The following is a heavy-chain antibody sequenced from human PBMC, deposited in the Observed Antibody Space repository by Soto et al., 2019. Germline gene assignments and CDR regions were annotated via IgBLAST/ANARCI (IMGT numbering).Heavy chain of an antibody. V-gene: IGHV1-69*13. CDR2: IIPIFGTA. D-gene: IGHD2-8*01. CDR3: ASSPIVLMVYATYYFDY. CDR1: GYTFTSYG. J-gene: IGHJ4*02. Sequence: SVKVSCKASGYTFTSYGISWVRQAPGQGLEWMGGIIPIFGTANYAQKFQGRVTITADESTSTAYMELSSLRSEDTAVYYCASSPIVLMVYATYYFDYWGQGTLVTVS.